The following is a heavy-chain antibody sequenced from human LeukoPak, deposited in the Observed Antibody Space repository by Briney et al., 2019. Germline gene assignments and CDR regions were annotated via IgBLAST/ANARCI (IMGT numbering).Heavy chain of an antibody. V-gene: IGHV3-23*01. Sequence: GGSLRLSCAASGFTFNFYAMAWVRQAPGKGLEWVSAISGRDGTSYFADSVKGRFTISRDNSKNTLYLQMNSLRAEDTAAYYCARGGHSSYFYMDVWGKGTTVTVSS. J-gene: IGHJ6*03. CDR3: ARGGHSSYFYMDV. CDR1: GFTFNFYA. CDR2: ISGRDGTS. D-gene: IGHD1-26*01.